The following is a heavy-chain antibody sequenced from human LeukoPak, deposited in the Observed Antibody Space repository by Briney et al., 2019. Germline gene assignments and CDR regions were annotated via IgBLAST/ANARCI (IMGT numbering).Heavy chain of an antibody. J-gene: IGHJ5*02. Sequence: SETLSLTCTVSGGSISSGDYHWNWIRQPPGKGLEWIGFIHDSGSTLYNPSLKSRFIISRDVSRNQFSLQLTSVTAADTAVYYCARGFGSGNYYYGWFDPWGQGALVTVSS. V-gene: IGHV4-30-4*01. D-gene: IGHD3-10*01. CDR3: ARGFGSGNYYYGWFDP. CDR2: IHDSGST. CDR1: GGSISSGDYH.